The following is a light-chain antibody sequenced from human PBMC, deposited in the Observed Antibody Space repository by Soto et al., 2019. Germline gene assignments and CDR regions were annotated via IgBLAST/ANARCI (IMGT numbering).Light chain of an antibody. V-gene: IGLV1-40*01. Sequence: QSVLTQPPSLSGAPGQRVTISCTGSSSNIGAGYDVHWYQQLPGTAPKLLIYGNSNRPSGVPDRFSGSKSGTSASLAITGLQAEDEADYYCQSYDSSLSVLYVFGTGTKV. CDR2: GNS. CDR1: SSNIGAGYD. CDR3: QSYDSSLSVLYV. J-gene: IGLJ1*01.